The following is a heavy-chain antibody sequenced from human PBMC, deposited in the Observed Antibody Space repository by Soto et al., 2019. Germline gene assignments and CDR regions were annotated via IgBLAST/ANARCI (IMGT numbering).Heavy chain of an antibody. CDR1: GFTFSSYW. J-gene: IGHJ4*02. D-gene: IGHD2-15*01. Sequence: EVQLVESGGGLVQPGASLRLSCAASGFTFSSYWMHWVRQAPGKGLVWVSRINSDGSSTSYAGSVKGRFTISRDNAKNTLYLQMNILRAEDTAVYYCVRTSLVVAAATREDYWGQGTLVTVSS. CDR3: VRTSLVVAAATREDY. CDR2: INSDGSST. V-gene: IGHV3-74*01.